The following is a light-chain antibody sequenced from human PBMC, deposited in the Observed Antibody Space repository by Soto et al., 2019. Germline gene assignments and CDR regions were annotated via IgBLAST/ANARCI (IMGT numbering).Light chain of an antibody. V-gene: IGLV2-11*01. CDR1: SSDVGGYKY. CDR2: DVS. Sequence: QSVLTQPRSVSGSPGQSVTISCTGTSSDVGGYKYVSWYQHHPGEAPKLMIYDVSERPSGVPDRFSGSKSGNTASLTISGLQADDEADYYCCSYAGSYTLVFGGGTKLTVL. J-gene: IGLJ2*01. CDR3: CSYAGSYTLV.